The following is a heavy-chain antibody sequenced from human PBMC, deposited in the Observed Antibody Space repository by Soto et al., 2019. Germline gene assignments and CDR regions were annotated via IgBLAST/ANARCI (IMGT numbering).Heavy chain of an antibody. V-gene: IGHV2-70*01. J-gene: IGHJ5*02. D-gene: IGHD6-19*01. CDR3: ARLIGVAGSLDP. CDR1: GFSLSTSGMC. Sequence: SGPTLVNPTQTLTLTCTFSGFSLSTSGMCVSWIRQPPGKALEWLALIDWDDDKYYSTSLKTRLTISKDTSKNQVVLTMTNMDPVDTATYYWARLIGVAGSLDPWGQGTLVTVSS. CDR2: IDWDDDK.